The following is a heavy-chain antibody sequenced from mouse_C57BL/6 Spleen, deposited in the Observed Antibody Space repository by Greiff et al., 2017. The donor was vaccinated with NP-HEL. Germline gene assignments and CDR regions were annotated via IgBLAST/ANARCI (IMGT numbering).Heavy chain of an antibody. CDR2: IYPGDGDT. CDR1: GYAFSSSW. CDR3: ARDDYYEYAPDY. J-gene: IGHJ2*01. Sequence: QVQLQQSGPELVKPGASVKISCKASGYAFSSSWMNWVKQRPGKGLEWIGRIYPGDGDTNYNGKFKGKATLTADKSSSTAYMQLSSLTSEDSAVYVCARDDYYEYAPDYWGQGTTLTVSS. V-gene: IGHV1-82*01. D-gene: IGHD2-4*01.